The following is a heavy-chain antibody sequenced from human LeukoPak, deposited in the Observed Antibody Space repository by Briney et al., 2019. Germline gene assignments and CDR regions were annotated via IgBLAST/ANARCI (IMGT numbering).Heavy chain of an antibody. V-gene: IGHV3-23*01. CDR3: ARVVTTVTGGDAFDI. CDR1: GFTFSSYA. Sequence: PGRSLRLSCAASGFTFSSYAMSWVRQAPGKGLEWVSAISGSGGSTYYADSVKGRFTISRDNAKNSLYLQMNSLRAEDTAVYYCARVVTTVTGGDAFDIWGQGTMVTVSS. J-gene: IGHJ3*02. CDR2: ISGSGGST. D-gene: IGHD4-17*01.